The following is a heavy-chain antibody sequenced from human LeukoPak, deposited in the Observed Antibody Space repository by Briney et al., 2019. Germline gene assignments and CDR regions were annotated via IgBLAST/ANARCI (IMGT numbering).Heavy chain of an antibody. CDR3: ARVTDPNAFDI. CDR2: ISSNGGNT. CDR1: GFSFSSYA. V-gene: IGHV3-64*01. J-gene: IGHJ3*02. Sequence: GGSLRLSCAASGFSFSSYAIHWVREAPGEGLEYVSAISSNGGNTYYANFVKGRFTISRDNSKNTLYLQMGSLRAEDIAVFLCARVTDPNAFDIWGQGTMVTVSS.